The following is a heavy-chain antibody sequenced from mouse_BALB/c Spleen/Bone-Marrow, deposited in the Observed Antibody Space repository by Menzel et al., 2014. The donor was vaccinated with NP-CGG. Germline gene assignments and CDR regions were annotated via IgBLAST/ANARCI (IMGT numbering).Heavy chain of an antibody. D-gene: IGHD1-1*01. CDR3: ASYYYGSAWFAY. CDR2: IDPANGNT. CDR1: GFNIKDTY. J-gene: IGHJ3*01. Sequence: SGAELVKPGASVKLSCTASGFNIKDTYMHWVKQRPEQGLEWIGRIDPANGNTKYDPKFQGKATITADTSSNTAYLQLSSLTSEDTAVYYCASYYYGSAWFAYWGQGTLVTVSA. V-gene: IGHV14-3*02.